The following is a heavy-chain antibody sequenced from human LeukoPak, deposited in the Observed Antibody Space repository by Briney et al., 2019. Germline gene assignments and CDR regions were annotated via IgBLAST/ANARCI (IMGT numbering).Heavy chain of an antibody. Sequence: SVKVSCKASGGTFSSYAISWVRQAPGQGLEWMGRIIPIFGTANYAQKFQGSVTITTDESTSTAYMELSSLRSEDTAVYYCARDVAIPPPKNYYYMDVWGKGTTVTVSS. D-gene: IGHD2-21*01. CDR3: ARDVAIPPPKNYYYMDV. J-gene: IGHJ6*03. CDR1: GGTFSSYA. CDR2: IIPIFGTA. V-gene: IGHV1-69*05.